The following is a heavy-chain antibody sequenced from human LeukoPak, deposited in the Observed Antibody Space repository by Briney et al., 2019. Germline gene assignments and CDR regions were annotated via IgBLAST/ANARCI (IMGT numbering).Heavy chain of an antibody. D-gene: IGHD3-22*01. V-gene: IGHV3-7*01. J-gene: IGHJ2*01. Sequence: PGGSLRLSCAASGFTFSNYWMTWVRQVPGKGLEWVASIMQGGSEKYYVDSVKGRFTISRDNALNSLYLQMNSLRAEDTAVYYCARGSYYDTSGYVNWYFDLWGRGTLVTVSS. CDR2: IMQGGSEK. CDR1: GFTFSNYW. CDR3: ARGSYYDTSGYVNWYFDL.